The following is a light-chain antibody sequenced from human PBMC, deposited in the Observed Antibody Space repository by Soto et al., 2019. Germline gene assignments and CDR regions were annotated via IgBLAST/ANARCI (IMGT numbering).Light chain of an antibody. CDR3: SSYAGTTRV. J-gene: IGLJ1*01. V-gene: IGLV1-44*01. CDR2: GDT. Sequence: QSVLTQPPSASGTPGQRVTISCSGSSPNIGGNTVKWYQQVPGTAPKLLIHGDTLRPSGVPDRFSGSKSGNTASLTVSGLQAEDEADYYCSSYAGTTRVFGTGTKLTVL. CDR1: SPNIGGNT.